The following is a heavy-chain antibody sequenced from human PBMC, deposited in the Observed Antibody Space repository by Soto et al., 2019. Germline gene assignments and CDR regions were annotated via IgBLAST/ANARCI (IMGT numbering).Heavy chain of an antibody. J-gene: IGHJ4*02. CDR2: ISGSGGST. CDR3: RSDSSGYFHFDY. CDR1: GFTFSSYA. V-gene: IGHV3-23*01. D-gene: IGHD3-22*01. Sequence: VGSLRLSCAASGFTFSSYAMSWVRQAPGKGLEWVSAISGSGGSTYYADSVKGRFTISRDNSKNTLYLQMNSLRAEDTAVYYCRSDSSGYFHFDYWGQGTLVTVSS.